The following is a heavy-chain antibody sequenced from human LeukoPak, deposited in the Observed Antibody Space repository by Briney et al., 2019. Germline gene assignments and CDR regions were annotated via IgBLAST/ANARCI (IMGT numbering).Heavy chain of an antibody. CDR1: GFTFSTFG. CDR2: SRYDGSDK. D-gene: IGHD3-22*01. CDR3: AKDRKRFGLYVDSSGYQSEFDY. V-gene: IGHV3-30*02. Sequence: GASLRLSCAASGFTFSTFGMHWVSQAPGKGLEWVALSRYDGSDKYYADSEKGRFTISRDNSKNTLYLHMSGLRPEDTAVYYCAKDRKRFGLYVDSSGYQSEFDYWGQGTLVTVSS. J-gene: IGHJ4*02.